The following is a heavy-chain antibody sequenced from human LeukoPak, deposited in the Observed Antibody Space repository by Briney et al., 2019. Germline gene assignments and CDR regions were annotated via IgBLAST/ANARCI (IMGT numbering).Heavy chain of an antibody. Sequence: SETLSLTCTVSGGSISSYYWSWIRQPPGKGLEWIGYIYYSGSTNYNPSLKSRVTISVDTSKNQFSLKLSSVTAADTAVYYCARAQMVRGVPHYHLDYWGQGTLVTVSS. CDR3: ARAQMVRGVPHYHLDY. CDR1: GGSISSYY. CDR2: IYYSGST. J-gene: IGHJ4*02. D-gene: IGHD3-10*01. V-gene: IGHV4-59*12.